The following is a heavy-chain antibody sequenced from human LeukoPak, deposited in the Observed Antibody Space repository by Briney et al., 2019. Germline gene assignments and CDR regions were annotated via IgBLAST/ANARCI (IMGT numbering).Heavy chain of an antibody. D-gene: IGHD4-23*01. V-gene: IGHV3-21*01. CDR3: ASTVGGQAFDY. CDR2: ISSSSSYI. J-gene: IGHJ4*02. CDR1: GFTFSSYS. Sequence: GGSLRLSCAASGFTFSSYSMNWVRQAPGKGLEWVSSISSSSSYIYYADSVKGRFTISRDNAKNTLYLQMNSLRAEDTAVYYCASTVGGQAFDYWGQGTLVTVSS.